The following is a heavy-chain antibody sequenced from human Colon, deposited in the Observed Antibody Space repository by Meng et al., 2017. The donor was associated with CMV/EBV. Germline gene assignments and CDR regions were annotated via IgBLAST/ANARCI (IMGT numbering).Heavy chain of an antibody. Sequence: SETLSLTCTVSGFSISRTYYWGWIRQTPGEGLEWIASIFHSGDTYYNPSLRSRVTMSVDSSKHQFSLRLTSVTAADAAVYFCARDHLSLFVEPAVHYFHSWGQGTLVTVSS. CDR3: ARDHLSLFVEPAVHYFHS. J-gene: IGHJ4*02. V-gene: IGHV4-38-2*02. CDR1: GFSISRTYY. CDR2: IFHSGDT. D-gene: IGHD1-14*01.